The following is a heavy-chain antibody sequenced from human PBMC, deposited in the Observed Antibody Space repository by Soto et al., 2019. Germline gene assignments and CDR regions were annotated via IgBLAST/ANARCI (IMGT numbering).Heavy chain of an antibody. V-gene: IGHV3-21*01. Sequence: GGSLRVSCAASGFTFSSYSMNWVRQAPGKGLEWVSSISSSSSYIYYADSVKGRFTISRDNAKNSLYLQMNSLRAEDTAVYYCASGGYSYGLDDWGQGTRVTVSS. J-gene: IGHJ4*02. CDR3: ASGGYSYGLDD. D-gene: IGHD5-18*01. CDR2: ISSSSSYI. CDR1: GFTFSSYS.